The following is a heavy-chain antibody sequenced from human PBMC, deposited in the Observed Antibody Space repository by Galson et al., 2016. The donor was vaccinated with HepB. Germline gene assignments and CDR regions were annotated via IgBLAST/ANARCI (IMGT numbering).Heavy chain of an antibody. CDR2: INQDGIET. J-gene: IGHJ5*02. CDR1: GFTFSSYW. Sequence: SLRLSCATSGFTFSSYWMTWVRQAPGKGLEWVANINQDGIETYYVGSVEGRFTISRDNAKKSLYLQMDSLRAEDTAVYYCARSGEPSWGQGTLVTVSS. CDR3: ARSGEPS. V-gene: IGHV3-7*01. D-gene: IGHD4-17*01.